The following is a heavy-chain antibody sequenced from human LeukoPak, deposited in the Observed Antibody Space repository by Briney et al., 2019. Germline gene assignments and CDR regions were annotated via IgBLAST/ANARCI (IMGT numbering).Heavy chain of an antibody. CDR3: WTDYVWGSYRSGDFDY. Sequence: PGGSLRLSCAASGFIFDDHGMSWVRQAPGKGLEWVSAISGSGGSTYYADSVKGRFTISRDNSKNTLYLQMNSLRAEDTAVYYCWTDYVWGSYRSGDFDYWGQGTLVTVSS. CDR2: ISGSGGST. CDR1: GFIFDDHG. V-gene: IGHV3-23*01. D-gene: IGHD3-16*02. J-gene: IGHJ4*02.